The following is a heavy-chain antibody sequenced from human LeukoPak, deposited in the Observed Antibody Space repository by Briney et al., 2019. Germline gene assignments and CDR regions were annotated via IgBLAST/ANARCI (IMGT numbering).Heavy chain of an antibody. CDR3: AKDVTWFGELPSSYHYYYGMDV. CDR2: ISYDGSNK. CDR1: GFTFGSYG. D-gene: IGHD3-10*01. J-gene: IGHJ6*02. V-gene: IGHV3-30*18. Sequence: GRSLRLSCAVSGFTFGSYGMHWVRQAPGKGLEWAAVISYDGSNKYYADSVKGRFTISRDNSKNTLNLQMNSLRAEDTAVYYCAKDVTWFGELPSSYHYYYGMDVWGQGTTVTVSS.